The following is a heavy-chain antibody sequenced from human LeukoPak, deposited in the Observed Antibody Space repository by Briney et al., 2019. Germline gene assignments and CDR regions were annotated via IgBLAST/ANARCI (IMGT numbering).Heavy chain of an antibody. Sequence: PGGSLRLSCAASGFTFSSYGMHWVRQAPGKGLEWVAFIRYDGSNKYYADSVKGRFTISRDNSKNTLYLQMNSLRAEDTAVYYCALGGPAGDYFDYWGQGTLVTVSS. V-gene: IGHV3-30*02. D-gene: IGHD2-2*01. J-gene: IGHJ4*02. CDR1: GFTFSSYG. CDR3: ALGGPAGDYFDY. CDR2: IRYDGSNK.